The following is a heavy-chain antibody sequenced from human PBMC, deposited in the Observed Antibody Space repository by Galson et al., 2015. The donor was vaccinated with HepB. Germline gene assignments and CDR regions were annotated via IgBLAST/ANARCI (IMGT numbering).Heavy chain of an antibody. D-gene: IGHD3-22*01. CDR3: ARVKYYHSSAHYYYGMDV. V-gene: IGHV5-51*01. J-gene: IGHJ6*02. CDR2: IYPGDSNT. CDR1: GYSFTTYW. Sequence: QSGAEVKKPGESLKISCKGSGYSFTTYWIAWVRQMPGKGLEWMGIIYPGDSNTRNSPSFQGQVTISADKSSSTAYLQWSSLKASDTAMYYCARVKYYHSSAHYYYGMDVWGQGTTVTVSS.